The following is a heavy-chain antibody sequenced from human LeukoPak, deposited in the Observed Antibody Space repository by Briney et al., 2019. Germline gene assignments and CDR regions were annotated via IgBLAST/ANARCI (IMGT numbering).Heavy chain of an antibody. CDR2: ISSNGGST. CDR1: GFIFSSFD. CDR3: AKELRTYDSSGYFDY. V-gene: IGHV3-23*01. D-gene: IGHD3-22*01. J-gene: IGHJ4*02. Sequence: GGSLRLSCAASGFIFSSFDINWVRQAPGKGLEWVSTISSNGGSTYYADSAKGRFTISRDNSKRTLYLQVNSLRDEDTAVYYCAKELRTYDSSGYFDYWGRGTLVTVSS.